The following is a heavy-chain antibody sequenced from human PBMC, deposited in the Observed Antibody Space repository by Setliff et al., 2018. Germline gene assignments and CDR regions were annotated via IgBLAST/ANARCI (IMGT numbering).Heavy chain of an antibody. J-gene: IGHJ6*02. Sequence: SETLSLTCIVSGGSVGSGSYYWSWIRQPAGKGLEWIGLIQSTGNTNYNPSLKSRVTMSIDTSKNQLSLKLSSVTAADTAVYYCARSMIQRNYYCGLDVWGQGTTVTVSS. D-gene: IGHD3-16*01. CDR2: IQSTGNT. CDR1: GGSVGSGSYY. CDR3: ARSMIQRNYYCGLDV. V-gene: IGHV4-61*10.